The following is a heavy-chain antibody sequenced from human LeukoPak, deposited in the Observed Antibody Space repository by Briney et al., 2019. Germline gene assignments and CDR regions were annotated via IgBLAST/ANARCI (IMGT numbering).Heavy chain of an antibody. CDR3: AKGSGPMVREPFEY. CDR2: ISYDGSNK. V-gene: IGHV3-30*18. CDR1: GFTFSSYG. J-gene: IGHJ4*02. D-gene: IGHD3-10*01. Sequence: GGSLRLSCAASGFTFSSYGMHWVRQAPGKGLEWVAVISYDGSNKYYADSVKGRFTISRDNSKNTLYLQMNSLRAEDTAVYYCAKGSGPMVREPFEYWGQGTLVTVSS.